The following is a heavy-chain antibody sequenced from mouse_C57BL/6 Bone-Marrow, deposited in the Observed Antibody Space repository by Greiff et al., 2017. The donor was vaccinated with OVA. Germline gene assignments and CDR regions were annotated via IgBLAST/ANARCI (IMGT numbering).Heavy chain of an antibody. V-gene: IGHV1-39*01. J-gene: IGHJ1*03. CDR2: INPNYGTT. Sequence: EVQGVESGPELVKPGASVKISCKASGYSFTDYNMNWVKQSNGKSLEWIGVINPNYGTTSYNQKFKGKATLTVDQSSSTAYMQLNSLTSEDSAVYYCARYEATVVARYFDVWGTGTTVTVSS. D-gene: IGHD1-1*01. CDR3: ARYEATVVARYFDV. CDR1: GYSFTDYN.